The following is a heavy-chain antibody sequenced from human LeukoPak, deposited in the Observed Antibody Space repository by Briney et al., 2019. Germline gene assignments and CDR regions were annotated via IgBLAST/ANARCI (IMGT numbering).Heavy chain of an antibody. CDR2: IYYSGGT. J-gene: IGHJ4*02. V-gene: IGHV4-59*12. CDR1: GGSISSYY. CDR3: ARGRRGVRGVIDY. Sequence: PSETLSLTCTVSGGSISSYYWSWIRQPPGKGLEWIGYIYYSGGTNYNPSLKSRVTISVDTSKNQFSLKLSSVTAADTAVYYCARGRRGVRGVIDYWGQGTLVTVSS. D-gene: IGHD3-10*01.